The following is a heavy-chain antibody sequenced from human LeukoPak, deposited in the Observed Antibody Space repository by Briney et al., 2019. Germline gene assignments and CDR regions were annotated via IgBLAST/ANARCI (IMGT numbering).Heavy chain of an antibody. D-gene: IGHD2-2*01. J-gene: IGHJ4*02. CDR2: INHSGST. Sequence: SETLSLTCAVYGGSFSGYYWSWIRQPPGKGLEWIGEINHSGSTNYNPSLKSRVTISVDTSKNQFSLKLSSVTAADTAVYYCARGPLGYCSSTSCPRDVDYWGQGTLVTVSS. CDR1: GGSFSGYY. V-gene: IGHV4-34*01. CDR3: ARGPLGYCSSTSCPRDVDY.